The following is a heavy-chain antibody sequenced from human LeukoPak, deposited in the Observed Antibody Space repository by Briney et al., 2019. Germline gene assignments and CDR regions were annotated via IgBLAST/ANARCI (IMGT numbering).Heavy chain of an antibody. J-gene: IGHJ4*02. CDR2: ISASSSTI. CDR3: ARDGYQLLYTDY. D-gene: IGHD2-2*02. CDR1: GFTFSSYS. V-gene: IGHV3-48*01. Sequence: PGGSLRLSCAASGFTFSSYSMNWVRQAPGKGLEWVSYISASSSTIDYKDSVKGRFTISRDSAKNSLFLQMNSLRAEDTAVYYCARDGYQLLYTDYWGQGTLVTVSS.